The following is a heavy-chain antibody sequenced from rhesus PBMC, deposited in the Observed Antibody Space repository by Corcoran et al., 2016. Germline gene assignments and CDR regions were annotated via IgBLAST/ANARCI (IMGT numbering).Heavy chain of an antibody. CDR3: TRDCIGSGCYYGLDS. Sequence: DVQLVASGGGLVQPGGSLRLSCVASGFTFSSYVMHWVRQAPGKGLEWVSGISESGGTIYNADSVKGRFTISRDNAKNSLFLQMNSLRAKDTAVYYCTRDCIGSGCYYGLDSWGQGVVVTVSS. V-gene: IGHV3S26*01. CDR1: GFTFSSYV. CDR2: ISESGGTI. J-gene: IGHJ6*01. D-gene: IGHD2-21*01.